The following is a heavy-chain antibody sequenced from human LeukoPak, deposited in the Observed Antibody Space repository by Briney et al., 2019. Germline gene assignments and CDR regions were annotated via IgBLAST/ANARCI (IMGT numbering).Heavy chain of an antibody. Sequence: LGESLKISCKGSGYSFISNWIGWVRQMPGKGLEWMGIIYPADSDTRYSPSFQGQVTISADKSISTAYLQWSSLKASDTAMYYCVRHSSDGYNSVDYWGQGTLVTVSS. V-gene: IGHV5-51*01. CDR2: IYPADSDT. D-gene: IGHD5-24*01. CDR3: VRHSSDGYNSVDY. CDR1: GYSFISNW. J-gene: IGHJ4*02.